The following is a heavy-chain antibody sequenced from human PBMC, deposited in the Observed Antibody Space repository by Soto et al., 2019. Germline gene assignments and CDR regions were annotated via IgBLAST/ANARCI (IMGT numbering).Heavy chain of an antibody. CDR2: ISSSNSYT. V-gene: IGHV3-11*03. D-gene: IGHD3-10*01. CDR3: ASAAAMVRGVSDYYYYGMDV. Sequence: LSLTCTVSGGSISSYYWSWIRQAPGKGLEWVSYISSSNSYTNYADSVKGRFTISRDNAKNSLYLQMNSLRAEDTAVYYCASAAAMVRGVSDYYYYGMDVWGQGTTVTVSS. J-gene: IGHJ6*02. CDR1: GGSISSYY.